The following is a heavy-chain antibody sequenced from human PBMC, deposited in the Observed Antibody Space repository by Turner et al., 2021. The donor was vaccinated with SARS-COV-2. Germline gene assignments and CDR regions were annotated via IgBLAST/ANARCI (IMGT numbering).Heavy chain of an antibody. CDR1: GGSISSSSYY. CDR2: IHYSGST. V-gene: IGHV4-39*01. Sequence: QLQLQESGPGLVKPSETLSLTCTVSGGSISSSSYYWGWIRQPPGKGLEWIGDIHYSGSTYYNPSLKSRVTISVDTSKNQFYLKLSSVTAADTAVYYCARHSPELRGDYFDYWGQGTLVTVSS. CDR3: ARHSPELRGDYFDY. D-gene: IGHD1-26*01. J-gene: IGHJ4*02.